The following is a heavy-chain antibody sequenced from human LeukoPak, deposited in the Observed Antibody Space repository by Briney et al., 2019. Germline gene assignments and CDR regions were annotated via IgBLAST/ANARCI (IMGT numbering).Heavy chain of an antibody. CDR3: AKTYCGGDRYFRFVDY. V-gene: IGHV3-30*18. CDR1: GFTFSSYG. D-gene: IGHD2-21*02. J-gene: IGHJ4*02. CDR2: ISYDGSNK. Sequence: PGGSLRLSCAASGFTFSSYGMHWVRQAPGKGLEGVAVISYDGSNKYYADSVKGRFTISRDNSKNTLYLQMNSLRAEDTAVYYCAKTYCGGDRYFRFVDYWGQGTLVTVSS.